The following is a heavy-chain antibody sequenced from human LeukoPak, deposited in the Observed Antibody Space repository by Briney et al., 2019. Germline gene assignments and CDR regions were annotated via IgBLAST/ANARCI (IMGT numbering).Heavy chain of an antibody. CDR3: TTGRITIFGVVINPLKTINDY. Sequence: GGSLRLSCAASGFTFSTYSMNWVRQAPGKGLEWVSYISSSSSTIYYADSVKGRFTVSRDNPRNSLYLQMNSLRAEDTAVYYCTTGRITIFGVVINPLKTINDYWGQGTLVTVSS. V-gene: IGHV3-48*01. D-gene: IGHD3-3*01. J-gene: IGHJ4*02. CDR2: ISSSSSTI. CDR1: GFTFSTYS.